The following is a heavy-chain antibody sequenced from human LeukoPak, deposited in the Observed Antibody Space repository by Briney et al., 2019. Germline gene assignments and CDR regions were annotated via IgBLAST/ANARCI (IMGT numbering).Heavy chain of an antibody. CDR2: IYYSGST. D-gene: IGHD6-13*01. J-gene: IGHJ6*02. CDR1: GGSISSYY. V-gene: IGHV4-59*01. Sequence: PSETLSLTCTVSGGSISSYYWSWIRQPPGKGLEWIGYIYYSGSTNYNPSLKSRVTLSVDTSKNQFSLKLSSVTAADTAVYYCARGYASGYSSSWYGMDVWGQGTTVTVSS. CDR3: ARGYASGYSSSWYGMDV.